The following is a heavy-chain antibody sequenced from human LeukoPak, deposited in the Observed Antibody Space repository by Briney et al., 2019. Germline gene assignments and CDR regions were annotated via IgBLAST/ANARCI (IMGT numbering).Heavy chain of an antibody. D-gene: IGHD3-22*01. CDR1: GFTFSGSA. Sequence: GGSLRLSCAASGFTFSGSAMHWVRQASGKGLEWVGRIRSKTNSYATAFAASVKGRFTISRDDSKNTAYLQMNSLKAEDTAVYYCTRYYYDGSGYYYLFDYWGQGTLVTVSS. CDR3: TRYYYDGSGYYYLFDY. J-gene: IGHJ4*02. V-gene: IGHV3-73*01. CDR2: IRSKTNSYAT.